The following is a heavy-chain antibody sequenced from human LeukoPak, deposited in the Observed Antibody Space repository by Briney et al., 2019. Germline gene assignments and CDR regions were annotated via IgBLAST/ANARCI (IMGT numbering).Heavy chain of an antibody. Sequence: SETLSLTYTVSAYSISSGYYWGWIRQPPGKGLEWIGSIYHSGSTYYNPSLKSRVTISVDTSKNQFSLKLSSVTAADTAVYYCARDLSMADLGWFDPWGQGTLVTVSS. V-gene: IGHV4-38-2*02. CDR1: AYSISSGYY. D-gene: IGHD2-8*01. CDR3: ARDLSMADLGWFDP. J-gene: IGHJ5*02. CDR2: IYHSGST.